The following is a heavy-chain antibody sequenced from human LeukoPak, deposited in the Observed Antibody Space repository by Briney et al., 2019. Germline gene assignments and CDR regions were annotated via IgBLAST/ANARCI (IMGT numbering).Heavy chain of an antibody. J-gene: IGHJ6*02. D-gene: IGHD5-12*01. CDR1: GFTFSSYA. CDR3: ARDLVATTLFRSAYYGMDV. CDR2: IYSGGST. Sequence: PGGSLRLSCAASGFTFSSYAMSWVRQAPGKGLEWVSVIYSGGSTYYADSVKGRFTISRDNSKNTLYLQMNSLRAEDTAVYYCARDLVATTLFRSAYYGMDVWGQGTTVTVSS. V-gene: IGHV3-66*01.